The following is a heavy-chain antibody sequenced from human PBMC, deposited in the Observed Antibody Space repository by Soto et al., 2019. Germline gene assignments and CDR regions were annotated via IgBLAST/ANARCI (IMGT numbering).Heavy chain of an antibody. CDR3: ARGLAINGYAFDI. J-gene: IGHJ3*02. Sequence: PGGSLRLSCEASGFTFSSNGMNWVRQAPGKGLEWVSYISSSSSTIYYADSVKGRFTISRDNAKNSLYLQMNSLRAEDTAVYYCARGLAINGYAFDIWGQGTMVTVSS. CDR2: ISSSSSTI. CDR1: GFTFSSNG. D-gene: IGHD2-2*02. V-gene: IGHV3-48*01.